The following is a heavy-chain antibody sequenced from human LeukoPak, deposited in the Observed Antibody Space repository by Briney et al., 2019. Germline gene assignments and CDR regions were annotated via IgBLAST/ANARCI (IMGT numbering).Heavy chain of an antibody. J-gene: IGHJ6*02. D-gene: IGHD2-15*01. CDR1: GATFSSYA. CDR2: IIPIFGIE. CDR3: ARDQNDCSGGRCYSYYYGMDV. Sequence: ASVKVSCKASGATFSSYAISWVRQAPGQGLEWMGRIIPIFGIENYAQKFQGRVTITADKSTSTAYMELSSLRSEDTAVYYCARDQNDCSGGRCYSYYYGMDVWGQGTTVTVSS. V-gene: IGHV1-69*04.